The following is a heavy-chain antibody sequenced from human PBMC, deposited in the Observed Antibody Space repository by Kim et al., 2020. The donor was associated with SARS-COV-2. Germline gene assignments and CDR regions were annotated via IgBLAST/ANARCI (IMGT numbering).Heavy chain of an antibody. D-gene: IGHD6-13*01. V-gene: IGHV3-23*01. CDR2: ISGSGDTT. J-gene: IGHJ4*02. Sequence: GGSLRLSCAASGFTFSSYGMSWVRQAPGKGLEWVSGISGSGDTTSYADSVKGRFTISRDNSKNALYLQMSSLRAEDTAIYYCANPRQPDYWGQGTLVTVS. CDR3: ANPRQPDY. CDR1: GFTFSSYG.